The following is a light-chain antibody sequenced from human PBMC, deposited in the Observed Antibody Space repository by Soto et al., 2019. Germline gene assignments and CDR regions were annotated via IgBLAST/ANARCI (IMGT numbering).Light chain of an antibody. CDR1: QSVSSN. CDR3: QQYNDWPIT. J-gene: IGKJ5*01. V-gene: IGKV3-15*01. Sequence: EIVMTQSPATLSFSPGERAPLSCMASQSVSSNLAWYQQKPGQAPRLLIYGASTRATGIPARFSGSGSGTEFTLTFSSLQSEDFAVYYCQQYNDWPITFGQGTRLEIK. CDR2: GAS.